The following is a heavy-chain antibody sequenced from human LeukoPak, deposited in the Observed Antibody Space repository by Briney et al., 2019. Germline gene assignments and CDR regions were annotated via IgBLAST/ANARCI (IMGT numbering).Heavy chain of an antibody. V-gene: IGHV4-59*01. Sequence: SETLSLTCTVSGGSISTYYWSWIRQPPGKGLEWIGYSYYSGSTTHNPSLKSRVTISVDTSRNQFSLKLTSVTAADTAVYYCARAGGGYSFDYWGQGTLVTVSS. D-gene: IGHD6-13*01. CDR3: ARAGGGYSFDY. CDR2: SYYSGST. CDR1: GGSISTYY. J-gene: IGHJ4*02.